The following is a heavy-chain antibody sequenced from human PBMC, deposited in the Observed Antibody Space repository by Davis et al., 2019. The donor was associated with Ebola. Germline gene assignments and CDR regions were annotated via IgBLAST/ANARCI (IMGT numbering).Heavy chain of an antibody. Sequence: GESLKISCAASGFTFSSYAMSWVRQAPGKGLEWVSAISGSGGSTYYADSVKGRFTISRDNSKNTLYLQMNSLRAEDTAVYYCARERDGYFDYWGQGTLVTVSS. V-gene: IGHV3-23*01. CDR1: GFTFSSYA. J-gene: IGHJ4*02. CDR3: ARERDGYFDY. CDR2: ISGSGGST. D-gene: IGHD5-24*01.